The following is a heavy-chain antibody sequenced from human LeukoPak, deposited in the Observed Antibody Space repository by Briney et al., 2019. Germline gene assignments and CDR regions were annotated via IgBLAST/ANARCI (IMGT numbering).Heavy chain of an antibody. CDR2: ISTSSSSM. J-gene: IGHJ4*02. D-gene: IGHD3-16*01. CDR3: ARDPSSPYVS. V-gene: IGHV3-21*01. Sequence: PGGSLILSCAAAGFTFSSYSMNWFRQAPGKGLEWVSSISTSSSSMYYADSVTGRFTISRDNATNSLYLQMNSLRAEDTAVYFCARDPSSPYVSWGQGTLVTVSS. CDR1: GFTFSSYS.